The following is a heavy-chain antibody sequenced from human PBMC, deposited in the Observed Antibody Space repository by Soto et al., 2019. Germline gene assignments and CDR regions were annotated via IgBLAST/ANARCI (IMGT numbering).Heavy chain of an antibody. D-gene: IGHD6-13*01. Sequence: TSETLSLTCAVNGGSFSGYYWSWIRQPPGKGLECIGEINHSGSTNYNPSLKSRVTISVDTSKNQFSLKLSSVTAADTAVYYCARRPTRTWYSRPHGGVYYFDYWGQGTLVTVSS. CDR2: INHSGST. CDR3: ARRPTRTWYSRPHGGVYYFDY. V-gene: IGHV4-34*01. CDR1: GGSFSGYY. J-gene: IGHJ4*02.